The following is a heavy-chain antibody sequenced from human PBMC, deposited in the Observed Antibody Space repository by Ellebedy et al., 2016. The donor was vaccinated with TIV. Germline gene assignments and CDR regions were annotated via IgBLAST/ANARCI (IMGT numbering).Heavy chain of an antibody. CDR1: GDSFSTYT. J-gene: IGHJ6*02. CDR2: IIPMVDIP. V-gene: IGHV1-69*02. CDR3: ARSELEFEEGDEGTYSYYYGMDV. Sequence: ASVKVSCKASGDSFSTYTISWVRQAPGQGLEWLGRIIPMVDIPYYAQKFEGRLTITADKSTSTAYMELSSLRSEDTAVYYCARSELEFEEGDEGTYSYYYGMDVWGQGTTVTVSS. D-gene: IGHD1-1*01.